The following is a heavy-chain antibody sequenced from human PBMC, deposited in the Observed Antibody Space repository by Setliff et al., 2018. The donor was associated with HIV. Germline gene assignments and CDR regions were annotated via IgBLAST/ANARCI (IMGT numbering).Heavy chain of an antibody. CDR3: ARGGAFCGRDSCYYLDY. CDR2: INYRGNT. Sequence: PSETLSLTCTVSGGSISTSRYYWGWIRQPPGKGLEWIGSINYRGNTYYNPSLKSRAAISVDTSKNQISLKLSSVTAADTAVYYCARGGAFCGRDSCYYLDYWGQGNPVTVSS. J-gene: IGHJ4*02. CDR1: GGSISTSRYY. D-gene: IGHD2-21*02. V-gene: IGHV4-39*01.